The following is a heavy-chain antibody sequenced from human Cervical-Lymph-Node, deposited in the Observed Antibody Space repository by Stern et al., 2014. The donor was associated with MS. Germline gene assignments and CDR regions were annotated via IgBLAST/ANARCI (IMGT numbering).Heavy chain of an antibody. CDR2: ISSSSSYI. Sequence: EVQLVESGGGLVKPGGSLRLSCAASGFTFSSYSMNWVRQAPGKGLEWVSSISSSSSYIYYADSVKGRFTISRDNAKNSLYLQMNSLRAEDTAVYYCARDWWLTGEFRVDDYWGQGTLVTVSS. V-gene: IGHV3-21*01. D-gene: IGHD7-27*01. CDR1: GFTFSSYS. CDR3: ARDWWLTGEFRVDDY. J-gene: IGHJ4*02.